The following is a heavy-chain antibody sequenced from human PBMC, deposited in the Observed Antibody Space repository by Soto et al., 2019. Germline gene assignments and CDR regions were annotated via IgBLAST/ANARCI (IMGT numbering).Heavy chain of an antibody. J-gene: IGHJ4*02. CDR1: GFTFSGYA. V-gene: IGHV3-23*01. CDR2: LSGSGGST. Sequence: EVQLLESGGGLVQPGGSLRLSCAASGFTFSGYAMSWVRQAPGKWLEWVSALSGSGGSTYYADSVKGRFTISRDNSKNTLYLQMNSLRAEDTAVYYCAKGEGYSSGWYGYYFDYWGQGTLVTVSS. D-gene: IGHD6-19*01. CDR3: AKGEGYSSGWYGYYFDY.